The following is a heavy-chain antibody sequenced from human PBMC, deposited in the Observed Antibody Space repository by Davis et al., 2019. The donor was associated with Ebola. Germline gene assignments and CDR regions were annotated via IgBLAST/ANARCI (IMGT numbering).Heavy chain of an antibody. CDR3: ARNLAVVPYFYYYYGMDV. CDR1: GFTFSSYS. V-gene: IGHV3-21*01. Sequence: PGGSLRLSCAASGFTFSSYSMNWVRQAPGKGLEWVSSISSSSSYIYYADSVKGRFTISRDNAKNSLYLQMNSLRAEDTAVYYCARNLAVVPYFYYYYGMDVWGQGTTVTVSS. J-gene: IGHJ6*02. CDR2: ISSSSSYI. D-gene: IGHD2-2*01.